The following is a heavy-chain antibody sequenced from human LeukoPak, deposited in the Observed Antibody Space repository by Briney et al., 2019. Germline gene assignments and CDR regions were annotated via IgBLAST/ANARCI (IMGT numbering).Heavy chain of an antibody. V-gene: IGHV3-33*06. D-gene: IGHD3-10*01. Sequence: GGSLRLSCAASGFTFSSYGMHWVRQAPGKGLEWVAVIWYDGSNKYYADSVKGRFTISRDNSKNTLYLQMNSLRAEDTAVYYCAKALEILWFGELFNFDYWGQGTLVTVSS. J-gene: IGHJ4*02. CDR2: IWYDGSNK. CDR3: AKALEILWFGELFNFDY. CDR1: GFTFSSYG.